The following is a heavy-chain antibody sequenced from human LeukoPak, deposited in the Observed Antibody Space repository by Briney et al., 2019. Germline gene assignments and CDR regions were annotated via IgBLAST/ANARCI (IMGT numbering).Heavy chain of an antibody. CDR2: IRYDGSTK. J-gene: IGHJ4*02. CDR1: GFILSNYG. D-gene: IGHD1/OR15-1a*01. CDR3: AKWNSYQFDD. Sequence: GGSLRLSCAASGFILSNYGMHWVRQPPGKGLEWVAFIRYDGSTKYYADSVKGRFTISRDNSKNTLFLQTNSLRDEDTAVYYCAKWNSYQFDDWGQGTLVTVSS. V-gene: IGHV3-30*02.